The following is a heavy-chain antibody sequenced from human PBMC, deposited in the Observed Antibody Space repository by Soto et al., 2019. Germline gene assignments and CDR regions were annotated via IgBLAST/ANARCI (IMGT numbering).Heavy chain of an antibody. CDR3: ARGGNYYDSSGYYHPFDY. Sequence: ASVKVSCTASGYTFTSYYMHWVRQAPGQGLEWMGIINPSGGSTSYAQKFQGRVTMTRDTSTSTVYMELSSLRSEDTAVYYCARGGNYYDSSGYYHPFDYWGQGTLVTVSS. CDR1: GYTFTSYY. J-gene: IGHJ4*02. CDR2: INPSGGST. V-gene: IGHV1-46*01. D-gene: IGHD3-22*01.